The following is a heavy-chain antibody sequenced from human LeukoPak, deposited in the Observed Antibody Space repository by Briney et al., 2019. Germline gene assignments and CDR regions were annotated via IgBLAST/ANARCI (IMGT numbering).Heavy chain of an antibody. J-gene: IGHJ4*02. V-gene: IGHV3-48*03. D-gene: IGHD1-1*01. CDR2: ISSSGTTT. CDR1: GFTFSSYE. Sequence: GGSLRLTCAASGFTFSSYEMNWVRQAPGKGPEWVSYISSSGTTTHYADSVEGRFTISRDSAKNSLYLQMNSLRAEDTAVSYCARVTTGTKVDYWGQGTLVTVSS. CDR3: ARVTTGTKVDY.